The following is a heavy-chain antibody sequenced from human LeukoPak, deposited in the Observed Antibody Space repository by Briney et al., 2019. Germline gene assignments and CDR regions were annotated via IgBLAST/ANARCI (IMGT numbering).Heavy chain of an antibody. D-gene: IGHD3-22*01. Sequence: KPGGSLRLSCAASGFTFSDYYMSWIRQAPGKGLEWVSYISSSGSTIYYADSVKGRFTISRDNAKNSFYLQMNSLRAEDTAVYYCAKEGAEEGNYYDDSDAFDIWGQGTMVTVSS. J-gene: IGHJ3*02. V-gene: IGHV3-11*04. CDR3: AKEGAEEGNYYDDSDAFDI. CDR2: ISSSGSTI. CDR1: GFTFSDYY.